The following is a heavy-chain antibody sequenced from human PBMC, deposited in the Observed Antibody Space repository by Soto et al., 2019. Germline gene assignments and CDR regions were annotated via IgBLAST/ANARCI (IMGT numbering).Heavy chain of an antibody. J-gene: IGHJ5*02. CDR1: GFSLSSIGEG. Sequence: QITLKESGPTLVKPTQTLTLTCTFSGFSLSSIGEGVGWIRQPPGKGLEWLAFIHWNDDERYSPSLKNRRTLNKDPSKRQVVLTMPNMDPVDTATFYVSYSLYNGRYDPWGQGTLVPVSS. CDR3: SYSLYNGRYDP. D-gene: IGHD1-1*01. V-gene: IGHV2-5*01. CDR2: IHWNDDE.